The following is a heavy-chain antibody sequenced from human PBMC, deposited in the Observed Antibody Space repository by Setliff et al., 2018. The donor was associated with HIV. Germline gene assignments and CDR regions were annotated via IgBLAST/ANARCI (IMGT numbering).Heavy chain of an antibody. CDR2: INSNGGST. CDR3: ARVERLPAGFYYYYYMDV. CDR1: GFTFSSYA. J-gene: IGHJ6*03. Sequence: GGSLRLSCAASGFTFSSYAMSWVRQAPGKGLEWVSTINSNGGSTYYADSVKGRFTISRDNSKNTLSLQMNSLRVEDTAVYYCARVERLPAGFYYYYYMDVWGKGTTVTVSS. V-gene: IGHV3-23*01. D-gene: IGHD1-26*01.